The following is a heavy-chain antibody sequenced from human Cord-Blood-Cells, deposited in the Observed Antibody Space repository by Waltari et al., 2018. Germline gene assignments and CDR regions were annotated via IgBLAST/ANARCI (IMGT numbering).Heavy chain of an antibody. CDR3: ARDRRYYDSSGYYYYYGMDV. J-gene: IGHJ6*02. Sequence: QVQLQESGPGLVKPSETLSLTCTVSGGSIRSYYWRWIRQPAGKGLEWIGRIYTSGSTNYNPSLKSRVTMSVDTSKNQFSLKLSSVTAADTAVYYCARDRRYYDSSGYYYYYGMDVWGQGTTVTVSS. CDR1: GGSIRSYY. V-gene: IGHV4-4*07. D-gene: IGHD3-22*01. CDR2: IYTSGST.